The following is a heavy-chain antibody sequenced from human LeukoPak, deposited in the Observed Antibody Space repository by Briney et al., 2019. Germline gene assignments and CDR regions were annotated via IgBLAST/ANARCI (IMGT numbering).Heavy chain of an antibody. CDR1: GFTFSSYA. D-gene: IGHD3-3*01. CDR3: AKMPYYDFWSGYYDAVGFDY. CDR2: ISGSGGST. V-gene: IGHV3-23*01. Sequence: GGSLRLSCAASGFTFSSYAMSWVRQAPGKGLEWVSAISGSGGSTYYADSVKGRFTISRDNSKNTVYLQMNSLRAEDTAIYYCAKMPYYDFWSGYYDAVGFDYWGQGTLVTVSS. J-gene: IGHJ4*02.